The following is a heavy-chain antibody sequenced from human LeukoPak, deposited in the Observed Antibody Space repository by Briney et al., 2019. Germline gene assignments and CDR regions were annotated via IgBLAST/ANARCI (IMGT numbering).Heavy chain of an antibody. Sequence: SETLSLTCAVYGGSFSGYYWSWVRQPPGKGLEWIGEINHSGSTKYNPSLKSRVTISVDTSKNQFSLKLSSVTAADTAVYYCAIFSSGFYPHDYWGQGTLVTVSS. D-gene: IGHD6-19*01. CDR3: AIFSSGFYPHDY. V-gene: IGHV4-34*01. CDR1: GGSFSGYY. CDR2: INHSGST. J-gene: IGHJ4*02.